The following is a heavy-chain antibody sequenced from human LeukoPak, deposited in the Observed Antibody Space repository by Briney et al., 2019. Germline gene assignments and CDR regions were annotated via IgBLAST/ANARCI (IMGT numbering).Heavy chain of an antibody. CDR1: GFTFSNYW. CDR2: IKLDGSEK. D-gene: IGHD2-15*01. CDR3: ATVAGDCSGGRCYLLRFDY. Sequence: GGSLRLSCAASGFTFSNYWMSWVRQAPGKGLEWVANIKLDGSEKDYVDSVKGRFTISRGNAKNSLYLQMNSLRGDDTAVYYCATVAGDCSGGRCYLLRFDYWGQGTLVTVSS. V-gene: IGHV3-7*01. J-gene: IGHJ4*02.